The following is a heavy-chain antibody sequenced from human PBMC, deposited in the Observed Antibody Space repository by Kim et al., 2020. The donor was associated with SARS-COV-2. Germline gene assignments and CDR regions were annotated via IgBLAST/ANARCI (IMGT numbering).Heavy chain of an antibody. D-gene: IGHD5-12*01. J-gene: IGHJ4*02. Sequence: NYNPSLKSRVTISVDTSKNQFSLKLSSVTAADTAVYYCARDDGYNTLFDYWGQGTLVTVSS. CDR3: ARDDGYNTLFDY. V-gene: IGHV4-59*01.